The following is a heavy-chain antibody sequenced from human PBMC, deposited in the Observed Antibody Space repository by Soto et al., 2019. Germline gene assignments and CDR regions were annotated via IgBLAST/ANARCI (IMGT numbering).Heavy chain of an antibody. Sequence: PSETLSLTCTVSGGSISSSSYYWGWIRQPPGKGLEWIGSIYYSGSTYYNPSLKSRVTISVDTSKNQFSLKLSSVTAADTAVYYCARQGGEDIVVVPAAIYYYYMDVWGKGTTVTVSS. J-gene: IGHJ6*03. V-gene: IGHV4-39*01. CDR3: ARQGGEDIVVVPAAIYYYYMDV. CDR2: IYYSGST. CDR1: GGSISSSSYY. D-gene: IGHD2-2*01.